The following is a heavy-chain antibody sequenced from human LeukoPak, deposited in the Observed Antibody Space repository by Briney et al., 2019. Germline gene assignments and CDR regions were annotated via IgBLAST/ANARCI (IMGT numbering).Heavy chain of an antibody. CDR3: ARQRSGSYFPDLYDY. J-gene: IGHJ4*02. CDR2: IYPGDSDT. D-gene: IGHD1-26*01. V-gene: IGHV5-51*01. CDR1: GYSFTSYW. Sequence: GESLKISCKGSGYSFTSYWIGWVRQMPGKGLEWMGIIYPGDSDTRHSPSFQGQVTISADKSISTAYLQWSSLKASDTAMYYCARQRSGSYFPDLYDYWGQGTLVTVSS.